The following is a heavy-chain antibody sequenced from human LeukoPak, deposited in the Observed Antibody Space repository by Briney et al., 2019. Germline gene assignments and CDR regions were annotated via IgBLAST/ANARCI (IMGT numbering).Heavy chain of an antibody. CDR2: ISSSSSYI. V-gene: IGHV3-21*05. Sequence: GGSLRLSCAASGFTFSSYSMNWVRQAPGKGLEWVSYISSSSSYIYYADSVKGRFTISRDNAKNSLYLQMNSLGAEDTAVYYCASGDYYYMDVWGKGTTVTISS. J-gene: IGHJ6*03. CDR3: ASGDYYYMDV. D-gene: IGHD3-16*01. CDR1: GFTFSSYS.